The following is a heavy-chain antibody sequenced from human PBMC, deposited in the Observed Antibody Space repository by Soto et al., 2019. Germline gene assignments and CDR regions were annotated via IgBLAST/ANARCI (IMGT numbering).Heavy chain of an antibody. CDR2: ILNDGTSE. CDR1: GFSLSSYS. D-gene: IGHD2-2*01. V-gene: IGHV3-30-3*01. Sequence: GGSLRLSCAASGFSLSSYSMHWVRQAPGKGLEWVAVILNDGTSEYYGGSVKGRFTISRDKSKNTLYLQMTSLRAEDTAIYYCVKVPLPTRYYFDYWGQGTLVTVSS. CDR3: VKVPLPTRYYFDY. J-gene: IGHJ4*02.